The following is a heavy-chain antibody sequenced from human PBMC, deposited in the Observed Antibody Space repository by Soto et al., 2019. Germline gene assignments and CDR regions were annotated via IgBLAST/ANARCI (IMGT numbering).Heavy chain of an antibody. CDR2: MSAYNGNT. V-gene: IGHV1-18*01. CDR3: ARDLSDSSGYSDTPFDY. J-gene: IGHJ4*02. D-gene: IGHD3-22*01. Sequence: QVQLVQSGAEVKKPGASVKVSCKASGYTFTSYGISWVRQAPGQGREWMGWMSAYNGNTNYAQKLQGRVTMTTDTSTSTAYMELRSLRSDDTAVYYCARDLSDSSGYSDTPFDYWGQGTLVTVSS. CDR1: GYTFTSYG.